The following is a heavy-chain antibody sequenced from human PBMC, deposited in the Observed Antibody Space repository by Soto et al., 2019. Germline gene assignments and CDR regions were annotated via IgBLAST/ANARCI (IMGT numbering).Heavy chain of an antibody. CDR1: GGSISSSSYY. V-gene: IGHV4-39*01. CDR2: IYYSGST. Sequence: ASETLSLTCTVSGGSISSSSYYWGWIRQPPGKGLEWIGSIYYSGSTYYNPSLKSRVTISVDTSKNQFSLKLSSVTAADTAVYYCARPTHLYYFDYWGQGTLVTVSS. CDR3: ARPTHLYYFDY. J-gene: IGHJ4*02.